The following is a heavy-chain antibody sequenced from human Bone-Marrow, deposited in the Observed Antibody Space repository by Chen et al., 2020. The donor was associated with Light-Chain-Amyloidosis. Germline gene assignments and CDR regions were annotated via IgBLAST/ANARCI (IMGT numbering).Heavy chain of an antibody. D-gene: IGHD3-22*01. V-gene: IGHV3-23*01. Sequence: EVQLLQSGGGSVQPGGSLRLSCVASGFTFDTHAMSWVRQTPGKGLEWVESITRRGGSTFYADSVQDRFTISRDNAKNTLYLHMSSLRVEDTALYYCAKDRPNFYESTGAYYKPRGDFWGQGTPVAVSS. CDR1: GFTFDTHA. CDR2: ITRRGGST. J-gene: IGHJ4*02. CDR3: AKDRPNFYESTGAYYKPRGDF.